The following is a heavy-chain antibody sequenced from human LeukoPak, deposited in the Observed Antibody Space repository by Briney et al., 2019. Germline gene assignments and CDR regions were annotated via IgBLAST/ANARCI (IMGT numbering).Heavy chain of an antibody. CDR3: ARPETTYYYDSSGYYFDY. D-gene: IGHD3-22*01. CDR1: GYTFTGYY. Sequence: ASVKVSCKASGYTFTGYYMHWVRQAPGQGLEWMGWINPNSGGTNYAQKFQGRVTMTRDTSISTAYMELSRLRSDDTAVYYCARPETTYYYDSSGYYFDYWGQGTLVTVSS. CDR2: INPNSGGT. J-gene: IGHJ4*02. V-gene: IGHV1-2*02.